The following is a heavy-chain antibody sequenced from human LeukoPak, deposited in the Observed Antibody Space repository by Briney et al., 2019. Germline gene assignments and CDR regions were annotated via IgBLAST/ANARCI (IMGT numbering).Heavy chain of an antibody. V-gene: IGHV1-8*01. Sequence: ASVTVSCKASGYTFTSYDINWVRQATGQGLEWMGWMNPNSGNTGSAQKFQGRVTMTTDTSTSTAYMELRSLRSDDTAVYYCARDQSIAAAGNDAFDIWGQGTMVTVSS. J-gene: IGHJ3*02. CDR2: MNPNSGNT. CDR3: ARDQSIAAAGNDAFDI. D-gene: IGHD6-13*01. CDR1: GYTFTSYD.